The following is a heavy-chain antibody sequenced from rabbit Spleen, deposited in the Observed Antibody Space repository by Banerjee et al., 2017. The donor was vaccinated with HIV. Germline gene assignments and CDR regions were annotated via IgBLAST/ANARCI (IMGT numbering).Heavy chain of an antibody. CDR2: IYASGIA. V-gene: IGHV1S69*01. Sequence: QSVEESGGRLVTPGTPLTLTCTVSGFSLSSNTIVWVRQAPGKGLEYIGIIYASGIAYYASWAKGRFTISRTSSTTVTLQMTSLTAADTAKYFCARDLAGVIGWNFYLWGPGTLVTVS. J-gene: IGHJ4*01. CDR1: GFSLSSNT. CDR3: ARDLAGVIGWNFYL. D-gene: IGHD4-1*01.